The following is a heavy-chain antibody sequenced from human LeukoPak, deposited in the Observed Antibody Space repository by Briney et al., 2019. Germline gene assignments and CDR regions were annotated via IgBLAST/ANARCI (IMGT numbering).Heavy chain of an antibody. Sequence: SETLSLTCAVYGGSFSGYYWSWIRQSPGKGLEWIGEINHSGSTNYNPSLKSRVTISVDTSKNQFSLKLSSVTAADTAVYCCARWGRTALWGQGTMVTVSS. CDR1: GGSFSGYY. J-gene: IGHJ3*01. D-gene: IGHD3-16*01. CDR3: ARWGRTAL. CDR2: INHSGST. V-gene: IGHV4-34*01.